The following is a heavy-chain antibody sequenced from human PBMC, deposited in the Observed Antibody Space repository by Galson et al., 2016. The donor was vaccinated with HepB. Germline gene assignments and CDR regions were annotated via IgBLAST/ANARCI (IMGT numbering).Heavy chain of an antibody. CDR1: GGIFSSYG. V-gene: IGHV1-69*13. D-gene: IGHD5-18*01. CDR3: ARSKSGYSYGFVY. CDR2: IVPIFGTA. Sequence: SVKVSCKASGGIFSSYGINWVRQAPGQGLEWMGGIVPIFGTAKYAPKFQGRVTITADESTSTDYMELSSLRSEDTAVYFCARSKSGYSYGFVYWGQGSQVTVSS. J-gene: IGHJ4*02.